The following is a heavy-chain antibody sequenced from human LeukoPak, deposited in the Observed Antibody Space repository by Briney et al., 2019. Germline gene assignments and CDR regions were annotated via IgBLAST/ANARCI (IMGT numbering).Heavy chain of an antibody. Sequence: SGTLSLTCAVSADSINSSKWWSWVRQAPGKGLEWIGEIHHGGSTNYNPSLKSRVTISIDKSKNQFSLKMSSVTAADTAVYYCARSRDTTNYYGMDVWGQGTTVTVSS. CDR1: ADSINSSKW. J-gene: IGHJ6*02. D-gene: IGHD1-26*01. CDR2: IHHGGST. V-gene: IGHV4-4*02. CDR3: ARSRDTTNYYGMDV.